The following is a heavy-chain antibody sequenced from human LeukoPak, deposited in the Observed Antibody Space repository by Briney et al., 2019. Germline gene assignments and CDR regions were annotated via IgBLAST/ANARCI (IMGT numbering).Heavy chain of an antibody. Sequence: ASVKVSCKASGYTFTSYGISWVRQAPGQGLEWMGWISAYNGNTNYAQKLQGRVTMTTETSTSTAYMELRSLRSDDTAVYYCAREAGLRSYFVSGVLYYFDYWGEGTLVTVSS. J-gene: IGHJ4*02. CDR3: AREAGLRSYFVSGVLYYFDY. CDR2: ISAYNGNT. CDR1: GYTFTSYG. V-gene: IGHV1-18*01. D-gene: IGHD1-26*01.